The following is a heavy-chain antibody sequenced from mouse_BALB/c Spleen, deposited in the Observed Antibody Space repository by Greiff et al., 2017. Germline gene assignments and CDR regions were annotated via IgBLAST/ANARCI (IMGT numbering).Heavy chain of an antibody. J-gene: IGHJ2*01. Sequence: VKLQESGAELVRPGVSVKISCKGSGYTFTDYAMHWVKQSHAKSLEWIGVISTYYGDASYNQKFKGKATMTVDKSSSTAYMELARLTSEDSAIYYCARSLYGYDLFDYWGQGTTLTVSS. D-gene: IGHD2-2*01. CDR2: ISTYYGDA. V-gene: IGHV1S137*01. CDR1: GYTFTDYA. CDR3: ARSLYGYDLFDY.